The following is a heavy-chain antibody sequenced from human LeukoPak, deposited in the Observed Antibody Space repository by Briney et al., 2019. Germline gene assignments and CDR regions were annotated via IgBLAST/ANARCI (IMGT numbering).Heavy chain of an antibody. Sequence: GGSLRLSCAASGFTFSSYSMNWVRQAPGKGLEWVSSISSSSYIYYADSVKGRFTISRDNAKNSLYLQMNSLRAEDTAVYYCARDLGSYGAVFYFDYWGQGTLVTVSS. D-gene: IGHD4-17*01. V-gene: IGHV3-21*01. CDR1: GFTFSSYS. CDR3: ARDLGSYGAVFYFDY. J-gene: IGHJ4*02. CDR2: ISSSSYI.